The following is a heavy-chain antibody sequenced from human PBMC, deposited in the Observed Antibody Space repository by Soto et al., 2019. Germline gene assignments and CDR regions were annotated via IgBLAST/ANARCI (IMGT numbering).Heavy chain of an antibody. Sequence: PSETLSLTCTVSGGSISSGGYYWSWIRQHPGKGLEWIGSIYYSGRTYYNPPLRSRLTMSVDTSKNQFFLKLSSVTAADTAVYYCARQAVDEGYSSGWYFDSWGQGTLVTVSS. D-gene: IGHD6-19*01. CDR2: IYYSGRT. V-gene: IGHV4-31*03. CDR1: GGSISSGGYY. CDR3: ARQAVDEGYSSGWYFDS. J-gene: IGHJ4*02.